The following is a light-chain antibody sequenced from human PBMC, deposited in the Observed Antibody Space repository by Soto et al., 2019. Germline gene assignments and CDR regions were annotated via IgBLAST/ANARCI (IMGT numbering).Light chain of an antibody. V-gene: IGKV1-5*03. CDR2: KAS. J-gene: IGKJ1*01. CDR3: QQYSTYSRT. Sequence: DIQMTQSPSTLSASLGDRVTITCRASQSISSWLAWYQQKPGKAPKLLIYKASSLESGVPSRFSGSGSGTEFTLTINSLQPDDFATYYCQQYSTYSRTFGQGTKVDIK. CDR1: QSISSW.